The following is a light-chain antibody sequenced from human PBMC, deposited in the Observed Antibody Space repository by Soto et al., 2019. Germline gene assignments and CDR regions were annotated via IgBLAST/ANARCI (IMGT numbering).Light chain of an antibody. V-gene: IGKV3-11*01. CDR2: DAS. J-gene: IGKJ3*01. Sequence: IVLTQSPATLSLSPGERATLSCRASQSVSSYLAWYQQKPGQAPRLLIYDASNRATGIPARFSGSGSGTDFTLTISSLEPEDFAVYYCQQRSNWPPLFTFGPGTKVDSK. CDR1: QSVSSY. CDR3: QQRSNWPPLFT.